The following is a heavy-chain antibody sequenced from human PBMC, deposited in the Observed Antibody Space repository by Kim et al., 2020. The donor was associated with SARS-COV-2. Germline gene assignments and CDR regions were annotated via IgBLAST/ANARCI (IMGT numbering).Heavy chain of an antibody. D-gene: IGHD3-10*01. Sequence: GGSLRLSCETSGFTFSNFGMHWVRKAPGKGLEWVAFISYDGSRTDYVDSVQGRFTVSSENSKSTVLLEMSSLRADDTAVYYWTKEGDTFGCGFSYYEMDV. CDR2: ISYDGSRT. CDR1: GFTFSNFG. J-gene: IGHJ6*01. CDR3: TKEGDTFGCGFSYYEMDV. V-gene: IGHV3-30*02.